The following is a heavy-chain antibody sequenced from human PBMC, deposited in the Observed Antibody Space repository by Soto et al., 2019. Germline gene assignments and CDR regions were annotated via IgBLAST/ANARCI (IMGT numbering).Heavy chain of an antibody. V-gene: IGHV4-30-2*01. CDR2: IYHSGST. CDR1: GGSISSGGYS. J-gene: IGHJ3*02. Sequence: PSETLSLTCAVSGGSISSGGYSWSWIRQPPGKGLKWIGYIYHSGSTYYNPSLKSRVTISVDRSKNQFSLKLSSVTAADTAVYYCARDQDAFGIWGQGTMVTVSS. CDR3: ARDQDAFGI.